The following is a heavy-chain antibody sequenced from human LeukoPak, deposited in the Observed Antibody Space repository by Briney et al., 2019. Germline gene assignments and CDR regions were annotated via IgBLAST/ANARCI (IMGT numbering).Heavy chain of an antibody. CDR3: TGAYSSSWNNALHI. J-gene: IGHJ3*02. D-gene: IGHD6-13*01. Sequence: PGGSLRLSCAASGFTFSSYWMHWVRQAPGKGLVWVSRINSDGSSTSYADSVKGRFTISRDNAKNTLYLQMNSLRAEDTAVYYCTGAYSSSWNNALHIWGQGTMVTVSS. V-gene: IGHV3-74*01. CDR1: GFTFSSYW. CDR2: INSDGSST.